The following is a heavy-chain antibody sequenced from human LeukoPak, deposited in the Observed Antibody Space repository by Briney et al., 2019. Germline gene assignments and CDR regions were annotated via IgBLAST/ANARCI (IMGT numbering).Heavy chain of an antibody. D-gene: IGHD3-10*01. J-gene: IGHJ3*01. V-gene: IGHV3-30*04. CDR2: ITYDGSDT. Sequence: GGSLRLSCEASGFIFSTYAFHWVRQAPGKGPEWMAFITYDGSDTYFADSVKGRFTLSRDNSKNALYLQMNSLTSADTAMYYCARPAGYAFDVWGQGTMVTVSS. CDR3: ARPAGYAFDV. CDR1: GFIFSTYA.